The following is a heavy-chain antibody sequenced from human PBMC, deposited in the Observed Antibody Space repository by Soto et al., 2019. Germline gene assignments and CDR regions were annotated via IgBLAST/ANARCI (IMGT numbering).Heavy chain of an antibody. Sequence: PGGSLRLSCEASGFIFSTTDMSWVRQAPGKGLEWVSTIYGDGRTTYYADSVRGRFSISRDNSKNMVYLQMDSLRVDDTAIYYCVKNSGWFNSWGQGSLVTVSS. CDR1: GFIFSTTD. CDR3: VKNSGWFNS. J-gene: IGHJ5*01. D-gene: IGHD3-10*01. CDR2: IYGDGRTT. V-gene: IGHV3-23*01.